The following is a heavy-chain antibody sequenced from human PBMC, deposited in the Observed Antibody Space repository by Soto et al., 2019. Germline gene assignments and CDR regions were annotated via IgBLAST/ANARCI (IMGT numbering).Heavy chain of an antibody. CDR3: ARSNGYGLYFDY. CDR1: GGNFSSYA. J-gene: IGHJ4*02. D-gene: IGHD5-18*01. CDR2: IIPSFGTA. V-gene: IGHV1-69*01. Sequence: QVQLGQSVAEVKKPGSSVKVSCKASGGNFSSYALSWVRQAPGQGVEWMGGIIPSFGTANHSQKFQGRVTLTADEATSTAYMALSSLRSEDTAVEYCARSNGYGLYFDYWGQGTVVTVSS.